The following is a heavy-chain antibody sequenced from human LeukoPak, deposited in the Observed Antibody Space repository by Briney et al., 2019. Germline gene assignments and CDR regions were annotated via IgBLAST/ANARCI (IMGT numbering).Heavy chain of an antibody. CDR1: GFTFSSYS. J-gene: IGHJ6*02. Sequence: PGGSLRLSCAASGFTFSSYSMNWVRQAPGKGLEWVSSISSSSSYIYYADSVKGRFTISRDNAKNSLYLQMNSLRAEDTAVYYCARDGPGYDAYYYGMDVWGQGTTVTVSS. D-gene: IGHD5-12*01. CDR2: ISSSSSYI. V-gene: IGHV3-21*01. CDR3: ARDGPGYDAYYYGMDV.